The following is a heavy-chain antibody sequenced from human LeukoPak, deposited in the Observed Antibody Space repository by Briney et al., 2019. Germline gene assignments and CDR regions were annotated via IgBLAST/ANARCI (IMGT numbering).Heavy chain of an antibody. CDR2: MYYYGSYTGTT. V-gene: IGHV4-39*07. CDR3: ARTGSTVTMLYPFDH. D-gene: IGHD4-17*01. J-gene: IGHJ4*02. Sequence: SETLTLTCIVSDGSISSSSFYWAWIRQPPGKGLEWIGGMYYYGSYTGTTYYNPSLESRVTVSVDTSKNLCSLKLTSLTAADTAVYYCARTGSTVTMLYPFDHWGQGTLVTVSS. CDR1: DGSISSSSFY.